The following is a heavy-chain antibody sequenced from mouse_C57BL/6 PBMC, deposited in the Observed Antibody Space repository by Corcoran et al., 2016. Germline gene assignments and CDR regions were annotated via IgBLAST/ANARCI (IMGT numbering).Heavy chain of an antibody. J-gene: IGHJ4*01. CDR3: ARMGLLRGAMAY. CDR2: INPNNGGT. D-gene: IGHD2-3*01. CDR1: GYRFTDHN. Sequence: EVQLQQSGPELVKPGASVKIPCKASGYRFTDHNMDWVKQSHGKSLEWIGDINPNNGGTIYNQKFKGKATLTVDKSSSTAYMELRSLTSEDTAVYYCARMGLLRGAMAYWCQGTSVTVSS. V-gene: IGHV1-18*01.